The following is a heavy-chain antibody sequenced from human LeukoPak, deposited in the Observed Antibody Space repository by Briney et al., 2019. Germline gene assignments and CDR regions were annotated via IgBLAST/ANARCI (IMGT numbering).Heavy chain of an antibody. CDR2: IWYDGSRR. V-gene: IGHV3-33*01. J-gene: IGHJ4*02. Sequence: PGGSLRLSCAASGFSFTTHGFHWVRQAPGKGLEWVAVIWYDGSRRYYAASVKGRFTISRDDSKNTVYLQMNSLRVEDTAVYLCARDLGAFDSGQSYFDYWGQGILVTVSP. CDR3: ARDLGAFDSGQSYFDY. CDR1: GFSFTTHG. D-gene: IGHD3-10*01.